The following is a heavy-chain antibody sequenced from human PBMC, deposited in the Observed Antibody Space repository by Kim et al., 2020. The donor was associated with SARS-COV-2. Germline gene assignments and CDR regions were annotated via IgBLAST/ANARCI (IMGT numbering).Heavy chain of an antibody. D-gene: IGHD3-16*02. Sequence: ASVKVSCKASGYTLTNNAISWVRQAPGQGLEWMGWINTDTGNPTYAQAFTRRFVFSVDTSVTTAYLQISSLEAEDTALYYCARVIWGTYRYTDSWGQGTLVTVSS. CDR3: ARVIWGTYRYTDS. V-gene: IGHV7-4-1*02. CDR2: INTDTGNP. CDR1: GYTLTNNA. J-gene: IGHJ4*02.